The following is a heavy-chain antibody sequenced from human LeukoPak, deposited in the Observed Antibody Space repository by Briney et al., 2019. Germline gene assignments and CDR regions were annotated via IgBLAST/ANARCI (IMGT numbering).Heavy chain of an antibody. J-gene: IGHJ4*02. V-gene: IGHV1-2*02. CDR2: INPNSGGT. D-gene: IGHD3-10*01. CDR1: GGTFTNYA. CDR3: ARVGGSGSIEY. Sequence: ASVKVSCKASGGTFTNYAVGWVRQAPGQGLEWMGWINPNSGGTNYAQKLQSGVTMTRDTSINTAYMELSRLKSDDTAVYYCARVGGSGSIEYWGQGTLVTVSS.